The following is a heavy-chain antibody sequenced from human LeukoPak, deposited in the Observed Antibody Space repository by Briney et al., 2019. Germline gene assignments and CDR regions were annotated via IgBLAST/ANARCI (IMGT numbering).Heavy chain of an antibody. D-gene: IGHD3-22*01. CDR3: ARGEDYYDSSGALDY. Sequence: GASVKVSCKASGDTFTSYAMNWVRQAPGQGLEWMGWINTNTGNPTYAQGFTGRFVFSLDTSVSTAYLQISSLKAEDTAVYYCARGEDYYDSSGALDYWGQGTLVTVSS. CDR1: GDTFTSYA. CDR2: INTNTGNP. V-gene: IGHV7-4-1*02. J-gene: IGHJ4*02.